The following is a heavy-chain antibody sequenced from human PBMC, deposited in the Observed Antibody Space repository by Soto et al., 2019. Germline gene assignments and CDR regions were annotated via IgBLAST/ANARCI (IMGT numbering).Heavy chain of an antibody. J-gene: IGHJ6*02. V-gene: IGHV4-34*01. CDR3: ARGKILERRPVYYYYYGMDV. CDR2: INHSGST. CDR1: GGSFSGYY. Sequence: SETLSLTCAVYGGSFSGYYWSWIRQPPGKGLEWIGEINHSGSTNYNPSLKSRVTISVDTSKNQFSLKLSSVTAADTAVYYCARGKILERRPVYYYYYGMDVWGQGTTVTVSS. D-gene: IGHD3-3*01.